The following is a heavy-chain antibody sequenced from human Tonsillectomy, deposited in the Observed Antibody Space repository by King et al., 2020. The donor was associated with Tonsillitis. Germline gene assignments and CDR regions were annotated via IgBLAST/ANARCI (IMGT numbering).Heavy chain of an antibody. CDR3: ARDPPKYSSGWYYFDY. J-gene: IGHJ4*02. Sequence: VQLVESGGGVVQPGRSLRLSCAASGFTFSSYAMHWVRQAPGKGLGWVAVIWYDGTNPYYADSVNGRFTISRDNSKNTLYLQMNSLRAEDTAVYYCARDPPKYSSGWYYFDYWGQGTLVTVSS. CDR2: IWYDGTNP. V-gene: IGHV3-33*01. CDR1: GFTFSSYA. D-gene: IGHD6-19*01.